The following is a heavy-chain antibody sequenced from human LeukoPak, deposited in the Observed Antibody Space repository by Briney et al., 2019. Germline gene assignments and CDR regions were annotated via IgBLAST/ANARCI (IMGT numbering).Heavy chain of an antibody. J-gene: IGHJ4*02. CDR2: ISAYNGNT. Sequence: ASVKVSCKASGYTFTSYGISWVRQAPGQGLEWMGWISAYNGNTNYAQKLQGRVTMTTDTSTSTAYMELRSLRSDDTAVYYCARDLPRGQYSSGWRMQWPYYFDYWGQGTLVTVSS. V-gene: IGHV1-18*01. CDR1: GYTFTSYG. D-gene: IGHD6-19*01. CDR3: ARDLPRGQYSSGWRMQWPYYFDY.